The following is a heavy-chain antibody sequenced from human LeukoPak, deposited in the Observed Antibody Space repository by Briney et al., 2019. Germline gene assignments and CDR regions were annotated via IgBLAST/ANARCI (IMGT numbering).Heavy chain of an antibody. D-gene: IGHD2-2*01. CDR3: ARGSEVVAAANNWFDP. CDR1: GFTFSSYA. Sequence: GGSLRLSCAASGFTFSSYAMHWVRQAPGKGLEWVALISYDGSNKYYADSVKARFTISRDNAKNSLYLQMNSLRAEDTAVYYCARGSEVVAAANNWFDPWGQGTLVTVSS. J-gene: IGHJ5*02. V-gene: IGHV3-30*04. CDR2: ISYDGSNK.